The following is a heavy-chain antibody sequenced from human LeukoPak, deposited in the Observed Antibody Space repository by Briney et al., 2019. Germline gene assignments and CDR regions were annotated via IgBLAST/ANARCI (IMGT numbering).Heavy chain of an antibody. J-gene: IGHJ4*02. Sequence: SETLSLTCTVSGVSINSNTYYWGWIRQPPGKGLEWIASFYYTATTYYNPSLKRRVNISIDTSKNQFSLKLSSVTAADTAVYYCASVSYGSGTHWGYWGQGTLVTVSS. D-gene: IGHD3-10*01. CDR1: GVSINSNTYY. V-gene: IGHV4-39*07. CDR2: FYYTATT. CDR3: ASVSYGSGTHWGY.